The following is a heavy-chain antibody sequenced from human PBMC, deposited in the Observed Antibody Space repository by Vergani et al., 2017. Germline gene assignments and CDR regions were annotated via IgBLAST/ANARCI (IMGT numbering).Heavy chain of an antibody. CDR2: IYPGDSDT. CDR1: GYSFTSYW. Sequence: EVQLVQSGAEVKKPGESLKISCKGSGYSFTSYWIGWVRQMPGKCLEWMGIIYPGDSDTRYSPSFQGQVTISADKSISTAYLQWSSLKASDTAMYYCARQTTIFGVVVGFDYWGQGTLVTVSS. CDR3: ARQTTIFGVVVGFDY. D-gene: IGHD3-3*01. V-gene: IGHV5-51*01. J-gene: IGHJ4*02.